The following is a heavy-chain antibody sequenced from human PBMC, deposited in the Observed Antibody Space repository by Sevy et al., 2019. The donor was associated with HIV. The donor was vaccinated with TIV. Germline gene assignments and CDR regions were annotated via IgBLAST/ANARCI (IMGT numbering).Heavy chain of an antibody. V-gene: IGHV4-39*01. J-gene: IGHJ5*02. CDR1: GVSISGGAYY. CDR2: ISYTGST. CDR3: ARRGDNNWFDP. D-gene: IGHD2-15*01. Sequence: SETPSLTCTVSGVSISGGAYYWGWIRQPTGKGLEWIGSISYTGSTYYNPSLKSRVTISVDTSKNQFSLKLTSVTAADTAVYYCARRGDNNWFDPWGQGTLVTVSS.